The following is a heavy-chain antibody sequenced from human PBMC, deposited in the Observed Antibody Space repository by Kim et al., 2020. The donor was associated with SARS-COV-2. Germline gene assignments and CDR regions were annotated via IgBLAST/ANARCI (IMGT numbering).Heavy chain of an antibody. Sequence: SETLSLTCTVSGGSISSGDYYWSWIRQPPGKGLEWIAYIYYSGRTYYNPSLKSRVTISVDTSKNQFSLKLSSVTAADTAAYYCARVLAYYGSGSPFDPWGQGTLVTVSS. V-gene: IGHV4-30-4*01. CDR1: GGSISSGDYY. J-gene: IGHJ5*02. CDR2: IYYSGRT. D-gene: IGHD3-10*01. CDR3: ARVLAYYGSGSPFDP.